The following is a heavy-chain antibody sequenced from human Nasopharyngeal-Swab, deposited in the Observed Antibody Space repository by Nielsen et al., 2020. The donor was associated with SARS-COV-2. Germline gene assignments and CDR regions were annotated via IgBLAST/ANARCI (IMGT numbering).Heavy chain of an antibody. CDR3: ARNDYGDRDFDY. J-gene: IGHJ4*02. D-gene: IGHD4-17*01. CDR2: IYWDDDK. V-gene: IGHV2-5*02. Sequence: WILQPPGKALEWLALIYWDDDKRYSPSLKSRLTVTKDTSKNQVVLTMTNMDPVDTATYYCARNDYGDRDFDYWGQGTLVTVSS.